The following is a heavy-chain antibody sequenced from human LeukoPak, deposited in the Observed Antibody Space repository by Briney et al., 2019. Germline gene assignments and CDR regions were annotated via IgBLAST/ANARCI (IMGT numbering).Heavy chain of an antibody. Sequence: GGSLRLSCAASGVIFSSYDMNWVSQAPGKGLEWVSYISSSGSTIYYADSVKGRFTISRDNAKNSLYLQMNSLRVEDTAAYYCATNGPWGQGTMVTVSS. CDR3: ATNGP. J-gene: IGHJ3*01. D-gene: IGHD4/OR15-4a*01. CDR1: GVIFSSYD. V-gene: IGHV3-48*03. CDR2: ISSSGSTI.